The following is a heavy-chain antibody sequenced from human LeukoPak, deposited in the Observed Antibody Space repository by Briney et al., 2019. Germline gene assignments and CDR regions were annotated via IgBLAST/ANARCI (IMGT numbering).Heavy chain of an antibody. CDR3: ARGLRRPIAARHGYYYYYMDV. Sequence: EASVKVSCKASGYTFTSYDINWVRQATGQGLEWMGWMNPNSGNTGYAQKFQGRVTITRNTSISTAYMELSSLRSEDMAVYYCARGLRRPIAARHGYYYYYMDVWGKGTTVTVSS. CDR2: MNPNSGNT. J-gene: IGHJ6*03. CDR1: GYTFTSYD. D-gene: IGHD6-6*01. V-gene: IGHV1-8*03.